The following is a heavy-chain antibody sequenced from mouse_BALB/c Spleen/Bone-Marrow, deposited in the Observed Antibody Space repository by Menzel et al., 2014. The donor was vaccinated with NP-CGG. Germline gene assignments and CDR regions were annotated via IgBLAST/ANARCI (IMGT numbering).Heavy chain of an antibody. J-gene: IGHJ3*01. CDR1: GFNIKDTF. Sequence: VQLQQPGAELVKPGASVKLSCTASGFNIKDTFMHWAKQRPEQGLEWIGRIDPANGITKYDPKFQGKATITADTSSNTAYLQLSSLTSEDTAVYYCAAYYYGRGGFAYWGQGTLVTVSA. D-gene: IGHD1-1*01. CDR3: AAYYYGRGGFAY. CDR2: IDPANGIT. V-gene: IGHV14-3*02.